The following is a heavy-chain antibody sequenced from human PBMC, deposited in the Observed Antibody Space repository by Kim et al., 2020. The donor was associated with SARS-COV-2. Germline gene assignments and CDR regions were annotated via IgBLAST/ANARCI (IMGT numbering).Heavy chain of an antibody. Sequence: AQKFQGRVTMTRNTSIGTAYMELSSLRSEDTAVYYCARTYSYDTPWFDPWGQGTLVTVSS. V-gene: IGHV1-8*01. D-gene: IGHD3-22*01. J-gene: IGHJ5*02. CDR3: ARTYSYDTPWFDP.